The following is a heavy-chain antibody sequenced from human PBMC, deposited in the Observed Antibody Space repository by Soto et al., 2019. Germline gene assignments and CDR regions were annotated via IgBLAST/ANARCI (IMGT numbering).Heavy chain of an antibody. V-gene: IGHV4-4*02. CDR3: ARVYSGYDFGSDYYYYGMDV. CDR2: IYHSGST. J-gene: IGHJ6*02. D-gene: IGHD5-12*01. Sequence: SETLSLTCAVYGGSISSSNWWSWVRQPPGKGLAWIGEIYHSGSTNYNPSLKSRVTISVDKSKNQFSLKLSSVTAADTAVYYCARVYSGYDFGSDYYYYGMDVWGQGTTVTVSS. CDR1: GGSISSSNW.